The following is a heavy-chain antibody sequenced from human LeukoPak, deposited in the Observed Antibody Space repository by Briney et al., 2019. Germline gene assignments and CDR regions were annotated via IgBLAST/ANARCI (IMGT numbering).Heavy chain of an antibody. V-gene: IGHV1-2*02. CDR1: GYTFTGYY. J-gene: IGHJ6*03. Sequence: ASVKVSCKASGYTFTGYYMHWVRQAPGQGLEWMGWINPNSGGTNYAQKFQGRVTMTRDSSISTAYMEVSRLGSDDTAVYYCARDLKSFSMVRGVINYYYMDVWGRGTTVTISS. CDR3: ARDLKSFSMVRGVINYYYMDV. D-gene: IGHD3-10*01. CDR2: INPNSGGT.